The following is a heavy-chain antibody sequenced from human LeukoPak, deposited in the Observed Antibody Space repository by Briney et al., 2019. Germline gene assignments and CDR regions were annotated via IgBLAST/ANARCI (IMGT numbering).Heavy chain of an antibody. V-gene: IGHV1-2*02. D-gene: IGHD6-6*01. CDR3: ARDRARRYYFDY. Sequence: VASVKVSCKASGYTFTGYYMHWVRQAPGQGLEWMGWINPNSGGTNYAQKFQGRVTMTRDTSISTAYMELSRLRSDDTAVYYCARDRARRYYFDYWGQGTLVTVSS. CDR1: GYTFTGYY. CDR2: INPNSGGT. J-gene: IGHJ4*02.